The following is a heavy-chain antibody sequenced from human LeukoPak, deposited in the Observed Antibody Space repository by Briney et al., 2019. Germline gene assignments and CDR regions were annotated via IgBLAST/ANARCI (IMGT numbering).Heavy chain of an antibody. Sequence: ASVKVSCKAAGYTFSSYYMHWVRQAPGQGPGWLGIINPSGDGTSYAQKFQGRVTMTRDTSTSTVYMELSSLRSEDTAVYYCARADSQQSFDYWGQGTLVTVSS. D-gene: IGHD2-15*01. CDR3: ARADSQQSFDY. CDR1: GYTFSSYY. J-gene: IGHJ4*02. CDR2: INPSGDGT. V-gene: IGHV1-46*01.